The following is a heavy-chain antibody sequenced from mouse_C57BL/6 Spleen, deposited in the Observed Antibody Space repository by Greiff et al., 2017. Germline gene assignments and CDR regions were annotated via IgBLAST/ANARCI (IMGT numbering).Heavy chain of an antibody. J-gene: IGHJ4*01. CDR1: GFSFSDYY. V-gene: IGHV5-12*01. Sequence: EVQLVESGGGLVQPGGSLKLSCAASGFSFSDYYMYWVRQTPEKRLEWVAYISNGGGSTYYPDTVKGRFTISSNNAKNTLDLQMSRLKSEDTAVYYCARHLADAMDYWGQGTSVTVSS. CDR2: ISNGGGST. CDR3: ARHLADAMDY.